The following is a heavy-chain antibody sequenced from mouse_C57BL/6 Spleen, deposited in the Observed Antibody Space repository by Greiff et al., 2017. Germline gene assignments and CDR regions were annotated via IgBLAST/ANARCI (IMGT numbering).Heavy chain of an antibody. Sequence: VQLQQPGAELVRPGPSVKLSCKASGYTFTSYWMHWVKQRPGQGLEWIGVIDPSDSYTNYNQKFKGKATLTVDTSSSTAYMQLSSLTSEDSAVYYCARGGSYGKDAMDYWGQGTSVTVSS. CDR1: GYTFTSYW. J-gene: IGHJ4*01. CDR3: ARGGSYGKDAMDY. CDR2: IDPSDSYT. V-gene: IGHV1-59*01. D-gene: IGHD1-1*01.